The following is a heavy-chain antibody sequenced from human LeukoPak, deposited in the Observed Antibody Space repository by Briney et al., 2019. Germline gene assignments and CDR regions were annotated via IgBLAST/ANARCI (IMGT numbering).Heavy chain of an antibody. CDR3: AKIDAY. J-gene: IGHJ4*02. Sequence: HPGGSLRLSCAASGFTFSRNWMHWVRQAPGKGLVWASRINSDGSITNYADSVKGRFTISRDNAKNTLYLQMSSLRAEDTAVYYCAKIDAYWGQGTLVTVSS. CDR2: INSDGSIT. V-gene: IGHV3-74*01. CDR1: GFTFSRNW.